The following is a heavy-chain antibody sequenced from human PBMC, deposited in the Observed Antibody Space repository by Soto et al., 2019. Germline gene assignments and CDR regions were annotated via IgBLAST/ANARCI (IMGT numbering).Heavy chain of an antibody. D-gene: IGHD4-17*01. CDR3: ARPLDYGGNSDY. Sequence: SETLSLTCTVSGRSITSHYLAWIRQPPGKELEWIAYMYDTGITNYTPSTSYNPSIKSRVTMSVDTSKNQFSLKLSSVTAADTAVYYGARPLDYGGNSDYWGQGTRVTVSA. CDR2: MYDTGIT. J-gene: IGHJ4*02. V-gene: IGHV4-59*08. CDR1: GRSITSHY.